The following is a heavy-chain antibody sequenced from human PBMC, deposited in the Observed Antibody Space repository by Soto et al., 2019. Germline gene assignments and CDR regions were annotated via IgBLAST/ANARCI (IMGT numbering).Heavy chain of an antibody. CDR3: ARVRYSDNWHGLIDF. D-gene: IGHD4-4*01. CDR2: IYHSGST. CDR1: GGAISSGAFS. Sequence: SETLSLTCTVSGGAISSGAFSWSWVRQPPGRGLEWIGYIYHSGSTYYIPSLRSRVAISMDRAKNQFSLHLSSVTAEDTAVYFCARVRYSDNWHGLIDFWGLGTLVTVSS. J-gene: IGHJ4*02. V-gene: IGHV4-30-2*01.